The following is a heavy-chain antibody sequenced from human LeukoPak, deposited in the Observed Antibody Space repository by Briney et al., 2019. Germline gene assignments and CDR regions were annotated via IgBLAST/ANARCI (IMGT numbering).Heavy chain of an antibody. CDR3: ARGVGRGPNYYYYGMDV. D-gene: IGHD1-26*01. CDR2: IYHSGST. Sequence: SQTLSLTCAVSGGSISSGGYCWSWIRQPPGKGLEWIGYIYHSGSTYYNPSLKSRVTISVDRSKNQFSLKLSSVTAADTAVYYCARGVGRGPNYYYYGMDVWGQGTTVTVSS. V-gene: IGHV4-30-2*01. J-gene: IGHJ6*02. CDR1: GGSISSGGYC.